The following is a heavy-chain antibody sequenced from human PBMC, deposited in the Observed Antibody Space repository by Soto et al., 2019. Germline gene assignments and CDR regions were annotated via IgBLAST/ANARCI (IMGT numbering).Heavy chain of an antibody. D-gene: IGHD2-2*01. V-gene: IGHV1-46*01. CDR3: ARETRPLSTSYYYDY. J-gene: IGHJ4*02. CDR2: VNPNDGSA. Sequence: ASVKVACKASGYTFTIYYMHRLRQAPGQGLEWMGIVNPNDGSAVYAQKFQDRVTMTRDTSTVMVNMELTSLRSEDTAVYYCARETRPLSTSYYYDYWGQGTLVTVSS. CDR1: GYTFTIYY.